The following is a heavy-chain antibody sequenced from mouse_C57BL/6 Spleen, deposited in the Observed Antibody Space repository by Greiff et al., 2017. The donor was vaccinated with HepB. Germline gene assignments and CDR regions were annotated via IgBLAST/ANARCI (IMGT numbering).Heavy chain of an antibody. Sequence: QVHVKQPGAELVRPGSSVKLSCKASGYTFTSYWMDWVKQRPGQGLEWIGNIYPSDSETHYNQKFKDKATLTVDKSSSTAYMQLSSLTSEDSAVYYCARWGYGSSYFDYWGQGTTLTVSS. J-gene: IGHJ2*01. D-gene: IGHD1-1*01. CDR2: IYPSDSET. CDR3: ARWGYGSSYFDY. CDR1: GYTFTSYW. V-gene: IGHV1-61*01.